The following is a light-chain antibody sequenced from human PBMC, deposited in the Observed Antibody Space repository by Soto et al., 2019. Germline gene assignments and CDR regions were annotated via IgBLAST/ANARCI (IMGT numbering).Light chain of an antibody. V-gene: IGKV1-5*01. CDR1: QSISSW. CDR2: DAS. Sequence: DIQMTQSPSTLSASVGDRVTITCRASQSISSWLAWYQQKPGKAPKLLIYDASSLESGVPSRFSGSGSGTESTLTISSLQPDDFATYYCQQYNSYSAFGQGTKVDTK. J-gene: IGKJ1*01. CDR3: QQYNSYSA.